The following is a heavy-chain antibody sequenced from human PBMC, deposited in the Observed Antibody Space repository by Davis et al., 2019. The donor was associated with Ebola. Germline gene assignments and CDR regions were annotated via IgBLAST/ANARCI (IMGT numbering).Heavy chain of an antibody. J-gene: IGHJ4*02. CDR1: GYTFTGYY. Sequence: ASVKVSCKASGYTFTGYYMHWVRQAPGQGLEWMGWMNPNSGNTGYAQKFQGRVTITRNTSISTAYMELSRLRSDDTAVYYCATGEYSSSSAVDYWGQGTLVTVSS. CDR3: ATGEYSSSSAVDY. V-gene: IGHV1-8*03. D-gene: IGHD6-6*01. CDR2: MNPNSGNT.